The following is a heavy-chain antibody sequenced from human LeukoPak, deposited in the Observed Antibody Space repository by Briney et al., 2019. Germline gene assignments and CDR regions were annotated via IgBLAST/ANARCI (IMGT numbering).Heavy chain of an antibody. CDR3: ATAQGRSVWNDVEEWFDP. CDR1: GYTLTELS. V-gene: IGHV1-24*01. J-gene: IGHJ5*02. Sequence: ASVKVSCKVSGYTLTELSMHWVRQAPGKGLEWMGGFDPEDGETIYAQKFQGRVTMTEDTSTDTAYMELSSLRSEDTAVYYCATAQGRSVWNDVEEWFDPWGQGTLVTVSS. CDR2: FDPEDGET. D-gene: IGHD1-1*01.